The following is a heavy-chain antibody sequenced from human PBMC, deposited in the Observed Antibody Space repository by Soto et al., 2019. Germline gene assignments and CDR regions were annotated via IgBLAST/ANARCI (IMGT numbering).Heavy chain of an antibody. CDR3: AREGGEESYGSPNYYYYGMDV. V-gene: IGHV1-69*12. CDR2: IIPIFGTA. J-gene: IGHJ6*02. CDR1: GGTFSSYA. Sequence: QVQLVQSGAEVKKPGSSVKVSCKASGGTFSSYAISWVRQAPGQGLEWMGGIIPIFGTANYAQKFQGRVNITADESTSTAYMELSSLRSEDTAVYYCAREGGEESYGSPNYYYYGMDVWGQGTTVTVSS. D-gene: IGHD5-18*01.